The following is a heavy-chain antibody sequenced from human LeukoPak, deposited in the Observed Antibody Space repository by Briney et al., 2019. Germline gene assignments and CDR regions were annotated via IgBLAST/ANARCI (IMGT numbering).Heavy chain of an antibody. V-gene: IGHV3-23*01. CDR1: GFTFSSYG. CDR3: AKDYYGSGSYYPYFDY. CDR2: ISGSGGST. D-gene: IGHD3-10*01. Sequence: GGSLRLSCAASGFTFSSYGMSWVRQAPGKGLEWVSAISGSGGSTYYADSVKGRFTISRDNSKNTLYLQMNSLRAEDTAVYYRAKDYYGSGSYYPYFDYWGQGTLVTVSS. J-gene: IGHJ4*02.